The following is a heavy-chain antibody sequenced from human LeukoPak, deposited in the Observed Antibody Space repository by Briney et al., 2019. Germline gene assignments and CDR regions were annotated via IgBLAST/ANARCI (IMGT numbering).Heavy chain of an antibody. V-gene: IGHV4-4*02. CDR2: IHRSGSP. J-gene: IGHJ4*02. Sequence: PSETLSLTCTVSLDSTTSSFWSWVRQPPGKGLEWIGEIHRSGSPNYNPSLQSRVTISIDRSRSQIVLELSSVTAADTAVYYCAREILGGFNPGAYWGQGTLVTVSS. CDR3: AREILGGFNPGAY. CDR1: LDSTTSSF. D-gene: IGHD1-14*01.